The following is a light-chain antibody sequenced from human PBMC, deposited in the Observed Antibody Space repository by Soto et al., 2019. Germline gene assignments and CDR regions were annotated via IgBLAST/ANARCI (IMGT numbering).Light chain of an antibody. CDR2: RNN. CDR1: SSTIGSNY. CDR3: AAWDDSLSGYV. Sequence: QSSPTQPPSTSWTPGQRVTISCSGSSSTIGSNYVYWYQQLPGTAPKLLIYRNNQRPSGVPDRFSGSKSGTSASLAISGLRSEDEADYYCAAWDDSLSGYVFGTGTKVTVL. J-gene: IGLJ1*01. V-gene: IGLV1-47*01.